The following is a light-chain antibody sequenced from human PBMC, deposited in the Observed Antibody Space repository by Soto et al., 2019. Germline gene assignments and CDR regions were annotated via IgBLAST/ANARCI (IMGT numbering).Light chain of an antibody. CDR3: SSYTTISPHVV. CDR2: DVS. CDR1: SSDVGGYNY. J-gene: IGLJ2*01. V-gene: IGLV2-14*01. Sequence: QSALTQPASVSGSPGQSITISCTGTSSDVGGYNYVSWYQQHPGKAPKLMIYDVSNRPSGVSNRFSGSKSGNTASLTISGLQAEDETDYYCSSYTTISPHVVFGGGTMLTVL.